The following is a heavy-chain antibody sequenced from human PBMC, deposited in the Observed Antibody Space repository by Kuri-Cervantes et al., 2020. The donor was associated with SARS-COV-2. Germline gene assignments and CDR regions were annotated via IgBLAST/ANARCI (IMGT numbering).Heavy chain of an antibody. J-gene: IGHJ4*02. Sequence: SQTLSLTCAVYGGSFSGYYWSWIRQPPGKGLEWIGYIYTSGSTNYNPSLKSRVTISVDTSKNQFSLKLSSVTAADTAVYYCAREDSSSWLYSYDYWGQGTLVTVSS. CDR2: IYTSGST. CDR1: GGSFSGYY. CDR3: AREDSSSWLYSYDY. V-gene: IGHV4-4*09. D-gene: IGHD6-13*01.